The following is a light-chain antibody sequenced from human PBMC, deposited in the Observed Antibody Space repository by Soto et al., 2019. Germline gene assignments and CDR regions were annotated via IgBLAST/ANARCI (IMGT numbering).Light chain of an antibody. J-gene: IGKJ1*01. Sequence: IVLTQSPGTLSLFPGESATLSCRVSQSVSSATVAWYQQRPGQAPRLLFYRASSRATGVPDRFSGGGSGTDFTLTISRLEPEDLGVYYCQHYGTTFGPGTKVEIK. CDR3: QHYGTT. CDR2: RAS. CDR1: QSVSSAT. V-gene: IGKV3-20*01.